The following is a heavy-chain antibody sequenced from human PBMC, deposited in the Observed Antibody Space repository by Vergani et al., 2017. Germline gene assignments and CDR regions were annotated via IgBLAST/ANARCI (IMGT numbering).Heavy chain of an antibody. V-gene: IGHV1-2*02. CDR1: GYTFTGYY. D-gene: IGHD2-21*02. CDR2: INPNSGGT. J-gene: IGHJ5*02. Sequence: QVQLVQSGAEVKKPGASVKVSCKASGYTFTGYYMHWVRQAPGQGLEWMGWINPNSGGTNYAQKFQGRVTMTRDTSISTVYMELSSLRSEDTAVYYCARARKLVTAIPDNWFDPWGQGTLVTVSS. CDR3: ARARKLVTAIPDNWFDP.